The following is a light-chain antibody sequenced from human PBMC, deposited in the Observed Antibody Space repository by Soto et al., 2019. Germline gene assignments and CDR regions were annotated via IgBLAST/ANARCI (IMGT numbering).Light chain of an antibody. CDR3: QQYNNWVT. Sequence: EIVLTQSPGILSLSPGERATLACRASQSISSDHLAWYQQRPGQSPRLLIYGASSRTTGVPDRFSGSGSGTDFTLTISRLEPEDFAVYYCQQYNNWVTFGGGTKVEI. CDR2: GAS. CDR1: QSISSDH. J-gene: IGKJ4*01. V-gene: IGKV3-20*01.